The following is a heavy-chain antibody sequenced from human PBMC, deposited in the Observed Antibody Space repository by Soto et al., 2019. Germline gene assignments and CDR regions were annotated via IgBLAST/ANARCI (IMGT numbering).Heavy chain of an antibody. CDR2: ISYSGST. CDR3: ARDSLVVVVPAAIPHYYYGMDV. CDR1: GCSISSGGYY. Sequence: LSLTCTVSGCSISSGGYYWSWIRQHPGQGLEWIGYISYSGSTYYNPSLKSRVTISVDTSKNQFSLKLSSVTAADTAVYYCARDSLVVVVPAAIPHYYYGMDVWGQGTTVTVSS. D-gene: IGHD2-2*01. J-gene: IGHJ6*02. V-gene: IGHV4-31*03.